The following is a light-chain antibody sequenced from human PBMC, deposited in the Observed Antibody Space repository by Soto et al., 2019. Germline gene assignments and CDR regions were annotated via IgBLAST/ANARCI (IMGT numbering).Light chain of an antibody. CDR3: QQYYNWWT. V-gene: IGKV3-15*01. Sequence: EIVLTQSPVTLSLSPGERAILSCRASQSVSNNHLAWYQQKPGQAPRLLIYGASTRATDIPTRFSGSGSGTEFTLTISSLQSEDFAVYHCQQYYNWWTFGQGTKVDIK. J-gene: IGKJ1*01. CDR1: QSVSNN. CDR2: GAS.